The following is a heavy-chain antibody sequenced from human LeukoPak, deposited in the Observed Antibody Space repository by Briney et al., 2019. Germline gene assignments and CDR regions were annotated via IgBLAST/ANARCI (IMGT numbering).Heavy chain of an antibody. D-gene: IGHD3-10*01. V-gene: IGHV1-24*01. CDR1: GSTLTELS. J-gene: IGHJ4*02. Sequence: ASVKVSCKVSGSTLTELSMHWVRQAPGKGLEWMGGFDPEDGETIYAQKFQGRVTMTEDTSTDTAYMELSSLRSEDTAVYYCATSYYYGSGSFDYWGQGTLVTVSS. CDR2: FDPEDGET. CDR3: ATSYYYGSGSFDY.